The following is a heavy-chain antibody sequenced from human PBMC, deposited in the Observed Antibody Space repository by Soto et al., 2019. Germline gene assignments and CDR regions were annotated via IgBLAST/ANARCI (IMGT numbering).Heavy chain of an antibody. Sequence: GGSLRLSCAASGFTFDDYAMHWVRQAPGKGLEWVSGISWNSGSIGYADSVKGRFTISRDNAKNSLYLQMNSLRAEDTALYYCAKALDSNLLYLFDYWGQGTLVTVSS. D-gene: IGHD4-4*01. CDR2: ISWNSGSI. CDR1: GFTFDDYA. J-gene: IGHJ4*02. CDR3: AKALDSNLLYLFDY. V-gene: IGHV3-9*01.